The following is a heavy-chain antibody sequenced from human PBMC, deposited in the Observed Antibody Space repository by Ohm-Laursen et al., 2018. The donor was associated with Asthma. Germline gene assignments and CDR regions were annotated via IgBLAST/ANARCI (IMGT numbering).Heavy chain of an antibody. Sequence: SETLSLTCAVSGGSVSGFYWSWVRQAPGRELEWIAYMHSSGGANYNPSLESRVTLSVDTSNNRVSLRLSFVTAADTALYFCARLDWALSVFDLWGQGAPVTVAS. D-gene: IGHD3-9*01. J-gene: IGHJ5*02. CDR3: ARLDWALSVFDL. V-gene: IGHV4-59*02. CDR1: GGSVSGFY. CDR2: MHSSGGA.